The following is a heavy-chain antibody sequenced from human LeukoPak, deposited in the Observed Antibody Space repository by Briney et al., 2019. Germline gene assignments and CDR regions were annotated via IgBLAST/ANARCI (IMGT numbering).Heavy chain of an antibody. D-gene: IGHD3-16*02. CDR1: GYTFTSYA. V-gene: IGHV1-3*03. Sequence: ASVKVSCKASGYTFTSYAMHWVRQAPGQRLEWMGWINAGNGNTKYSQEFQGRVTITRDTSASTAYMELSSLRSEDMAVYFCARGGIMITFGGVIVPYFDYWGQGTLVTVSS. CDR2: INAGNGNT. J-gene: IGHJ4*02. CDR3: ARGGIMITFGGVIVPYFDY.